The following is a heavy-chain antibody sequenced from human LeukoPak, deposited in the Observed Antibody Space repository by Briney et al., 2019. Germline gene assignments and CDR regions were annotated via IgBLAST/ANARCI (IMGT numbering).Heavy chain of an antibody. V-gene: IGHV4-38-2*02. J-gene: IGHJ6*03. CDR1: GFTFSNYG. CDR2: IYYSWDT. CDR3: AREMEQQLRYYYYYMDV. D-gene: IGHD6-13*01. Sequence: PGGSLRLSCAASGFTFSNYGMSWVRQPPGKGLEWIGSIYYSWDTYYNPSLKSRVTISVDTSKNQFSLKLSSVTAADTAVYYCAREMEQQLRYYYYYMDVWGKGTTVTVSS.